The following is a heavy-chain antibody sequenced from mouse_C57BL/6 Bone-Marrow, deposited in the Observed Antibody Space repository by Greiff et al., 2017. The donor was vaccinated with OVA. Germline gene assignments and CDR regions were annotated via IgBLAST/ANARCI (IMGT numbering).Heavy chain of an antibody. V-gene: IGHV5-9-1*02. CDR2: ISSGGDYI. J-gene: IGHJ4*01. CDR3: TRENYDYDGVDY. Sequence: EVNVVESGEGLVKPGGSLKLSCAASGFTFSSYAMSWVRQTPEKRLEWVAYISSGGDYIYYADPVKGRFPISRDNARNTLYLQMSSLKSEDTAMYYCTRENYDYDGVDYWGQGTSVTVSS. D-gene: IGHD2-4*01. CDR1: GFTFSSYA.